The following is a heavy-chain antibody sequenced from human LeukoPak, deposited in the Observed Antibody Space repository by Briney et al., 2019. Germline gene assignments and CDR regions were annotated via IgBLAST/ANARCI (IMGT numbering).Heavy chain of an antibody. Sequence: GGSLRLSCAASGFTFSSYGMHWVRQAPGKGLEWVAVISYDGSNKYYADSVKGRFTISRDNAKNSLYLQMNSLRAEDTAVYYCARRKDTPMVLDYWGQGALVTVSS. D-gene: IGHD5-18*01. CDR2: ISYDGSNK. V-gene: IGHV3-30*03. CDR1: GFTFSSYG. J-gene: IGHJ4*02. CDR3: ARRKDTPMVLDY.